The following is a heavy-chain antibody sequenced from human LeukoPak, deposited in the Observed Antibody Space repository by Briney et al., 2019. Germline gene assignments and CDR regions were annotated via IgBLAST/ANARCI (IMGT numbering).Heavy chain of an antibody. J-gene: IGHJ4*02. D-gene: IGHD1-26*01. CDR1: GFTFSSYG. Sequence: PGGSLRLSCAASGFTFSSYGMHWVRQAPGKGLEWVAVISYDGSNKYYAGSVKGRFTISRDNSKNTLYLQMNSLRAEDTAVYYCAKGPMVGAYFDYWGQGTLVTVSS. V-gene: IGHV3-30*18. CDR3: AKGPMVGAYFDY. CDR2: ISYDGSNK.